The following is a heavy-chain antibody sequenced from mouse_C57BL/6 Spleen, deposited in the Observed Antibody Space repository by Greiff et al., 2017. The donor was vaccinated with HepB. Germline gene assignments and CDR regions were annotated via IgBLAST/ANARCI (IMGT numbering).Heavy chain of an antibody. D-gene: IGHD2-5*01. Sequence: VQVVESGAELVRPGASVTLSCKASGYTFTDYEMHWVKQTPVHGLEWIGAIDPETGGTAYNQKFKGKAILTADKSSSTAYMELRRLTSEDSAVYYCTRYYSNYGWFAYWGQGTLVTVSA. V-gene: IGHV1-15*01. CDR3: TRYYSNYGWFAY. J-gene: IGHJ3*01. CDR2: IDPETGGT. CDR1: GYTFTDYE.